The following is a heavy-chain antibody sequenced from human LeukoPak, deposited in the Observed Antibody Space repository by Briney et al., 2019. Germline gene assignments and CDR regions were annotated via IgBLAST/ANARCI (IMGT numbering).Heavy chain of an antibody. CDR1: GDSITSHSW. J-gene: IGHJ4*02. D-gene: IGHD6-19*01. CDR3: ASHVTVLGTRGFDF. V-gene: IGHV4-4*02. CDR2: VHHGGAS. Sequence: SGTLSLTCAVSGDSITSHSWWSWVRQPPGKGLEWIGEVHHGGASNYDPSLESRVTISVAKSKNRFSLNLRSVAAADTATYYCASHVTVLGTRGFDFWGRGTLVTVS.